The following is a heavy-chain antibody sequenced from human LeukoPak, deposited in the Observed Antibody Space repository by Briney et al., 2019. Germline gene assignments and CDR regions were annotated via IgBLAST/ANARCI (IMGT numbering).Heavy chain of an antibody. D-gene: IGHD2-21*02. CDR3: GASTVTVTYYYMAV. V-gene: IGHV1-69*13. Sequence: SVKVSCKAAGGSFSTHAIIGVRQAPGQGLEWRGGIIPVRGTTNSAPRSQDRLSLTADESTGTASMELTSLRPDDSALYYCGASTVTVTYYYMAVWGKGTTITVSS. J-gene: IGHJ6*03. CDR2: IIPVRGTT. CDR1: GGSFSTHA.